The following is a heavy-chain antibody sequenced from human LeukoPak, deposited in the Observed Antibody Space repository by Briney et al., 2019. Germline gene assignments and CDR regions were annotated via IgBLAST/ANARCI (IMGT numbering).Heavy chain of an antibody. J-gene: IGHJ4*02. D-gene: IGHD2-2*01. CDR2: IRDKATSYAT. Sequence: RSGGSLRLSCAASGFTFSSYGMHWVRQASGKGLEWVGRIRDKATSYATAYIASVKGRFTISRDDSKNTAYLQMSSLKTEDTAVYYCTRWDCTTTGCYPFDYWGQGTLVTVSS. V-gene: IGHV3-73*01. CDR3: TRWDCTTTGCYPFDY. CDR1: GFTFSSYG.